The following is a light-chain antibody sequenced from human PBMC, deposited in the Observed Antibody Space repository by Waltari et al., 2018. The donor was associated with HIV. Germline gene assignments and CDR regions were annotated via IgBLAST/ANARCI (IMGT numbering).Light chain of an antibody. CDR1: SSDVGGYDY. CDR3: SSYAGRNTLL. J-gene: IGLJ2*01. Sequence: QSALTQPPSASGSPGQSVTISCTGTSSDVGGYDYVSCYQQHPAKAPKLLISEVNKRPSGVPDHFSGSRSGNTASLTVSGLQAEDEAHYYCSSYAGRNTLLFGGGTKLTVL. CDR2: EVN. V-gene: IGLV2-8*01.